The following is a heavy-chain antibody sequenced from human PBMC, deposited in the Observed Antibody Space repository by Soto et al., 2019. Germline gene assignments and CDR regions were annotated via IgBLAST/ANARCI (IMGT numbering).Heavy chain of an antibody. Sequence: SETLSLTCTVSGGSISSSSYYWGWIRQPPGKGLEWIGSIYYSGSTYYNPSLKSRVTISVDTSKNQFSLKLSSVTAADTAVYYCARRSLMITFGGVIPEWVLGNFDYWGQGTLVTVSS. CDR3: ARRSLMITFGGVIPEWVLGNFDY. CDR1: GGSISSSSYY. D-gene: IGHD3-16*02. V-gene: IGHV4-39*01. J-gene: IGHJ4*02. CDR2: IYYSGST.